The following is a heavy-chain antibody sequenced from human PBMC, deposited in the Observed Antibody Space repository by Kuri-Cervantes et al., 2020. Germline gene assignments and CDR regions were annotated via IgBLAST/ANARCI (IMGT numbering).Heavy chain of an antibody. Sequence: GESLKISCAASGFTFSSHDMHWVRQAPGKGLEWVSSISSSSSYIYYTDSVKGRFTISRDNAKNSLYLQMNSLRAEDTAVYYCAIHRKAYYDDSSGRKNAFDIWGQGTMVTVSS. CDR1: GFTFSSHD. CDR3: AIHRKAYYDDSSGRKNAFDI. V-gene: IGHV3-21*01. CDR2: ISSSSSYI. D-gene: IGHD3-22*01. J-gene: IGHJ3*02.